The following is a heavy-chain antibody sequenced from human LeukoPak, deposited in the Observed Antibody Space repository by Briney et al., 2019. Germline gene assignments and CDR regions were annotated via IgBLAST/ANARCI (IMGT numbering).Heavy chain of an antibody. Sequence: PGGSLRLSCAASGFTFTNYWMHWVRQAPGMGLVWVSRLPPDELGIIYADSVMGRFTVSRDNAKNTVYLQMNNLRVDDTAMYYCVGTIASRGSEYWGQGALVTVSS. CDR2: LPPDELGI. V-gene: IGHV3-74*01. D-gene: IGHD6-6*01. J-gene: IGHJ4*02. CDR3: VGTIASRGSEY. CDR1: GFTFTNYW.